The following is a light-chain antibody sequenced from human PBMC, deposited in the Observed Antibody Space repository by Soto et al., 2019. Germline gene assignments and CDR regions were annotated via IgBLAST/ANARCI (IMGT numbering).Light chain of an antibody. J-gene: IGKJ1*01. Sequence: EIVLTQSPGTLSSSPGERATLSCSTSQSVNSGYLAWYQHTPGQAPRLLIYDTSTRATGIPDRFSGSGSGTDFTLTISRLEPEDFAVYYCQQYGSSPRTFGQGTKVEIK. V-gene: IGKV3-20*01. CDR3: QQYGSSPRT. CDR2: DTS. CDR1: QSVNSGY.